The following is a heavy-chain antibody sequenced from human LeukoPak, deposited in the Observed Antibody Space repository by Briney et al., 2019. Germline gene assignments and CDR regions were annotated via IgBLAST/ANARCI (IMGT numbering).Heavy chain of an antibody. CDR3: ARASSLSQRAFDI. V-gene: IGHV3-20*04. J-gene: IGHJ3*02. CDR1: GFTFDDYG. CDR2: INWNGGST. Sequence: GGSLRLSCAASGFTFDDYGMSWVRQAPGKGLEWVSDINWNGGSTGYADSVRGRFTISRDNAKNSLYLLMNSLRAEDTAFFYCARASSLSQRAFDIWGQGTMVTVSS. D-gene: IGHD1-26*01.